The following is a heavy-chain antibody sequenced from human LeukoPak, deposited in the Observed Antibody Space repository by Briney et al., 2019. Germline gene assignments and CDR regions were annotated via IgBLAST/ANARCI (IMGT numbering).Heavy chain of an antibody. Sequence: GGSLRLSCAASGFTFDDYAMHWVRQAPGKGLEWVSGISWNSGSIGYADSVKGRFTISRDNAKNSLYLQMNSLRAEDTAVYSCARLTYYDFWSGYNYAFDIWGQGTMVTVSS. D-gene: IGHD3-3*01. V-gene: IGHV3-9*01. CDR1: GFTFDDYA. CDR2: ISWNSGSI. J-gene: IGHJ3*02. CDR3: ARLTYYDFWSGYNYAFDI.